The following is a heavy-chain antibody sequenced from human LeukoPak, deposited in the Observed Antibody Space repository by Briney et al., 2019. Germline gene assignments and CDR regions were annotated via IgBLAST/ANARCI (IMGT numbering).Heavy chain of an antibody. Sequence: GASVKVSCKASGDTFTGYYMHWVRQAPGQGLEWMGWINPNSGGTNYAQKFQGRVTMTRDTSISTAYMELSRLRSDDTAVYYCARAVVVVPAAIFRNWFDPWGQGTLVTVSS. CDR3: ARAVVVVPAAIFRNWFDP. CDR2: INPNSGGT. CDR1: GDTFTGYY. V-gene: IGHV1-2*02. D-gene: IGHD2-2*01. J-gene: IGHJ5*02.